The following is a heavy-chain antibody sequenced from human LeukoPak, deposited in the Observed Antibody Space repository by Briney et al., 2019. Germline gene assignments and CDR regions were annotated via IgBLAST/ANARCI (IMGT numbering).Heavy chain of an antibody. CDR2: ISTSSTTI. D-gene: IGHD6-19*01. V-gene: IGHV3-48*04. CDR1: SFTFSSYS. J-gene: IGHJ4*02. CDR3: ARGPYTNGHYFDY. Sequence: GGSLRLSCAASSFTFSSYSMNWVRQAPGKGLEWVSYISTSSTTIYYADSVKGRFTISRDNARNSLYLQMNSLRAEDTAVYYCARGPYTNGHYFDYWGQGTLATVSS.